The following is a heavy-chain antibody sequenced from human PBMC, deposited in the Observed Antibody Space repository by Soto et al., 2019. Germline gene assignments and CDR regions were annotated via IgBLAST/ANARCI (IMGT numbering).Heavy chain of an antibody. CDR3: AREWNWNYAFPNNWFDP. CDR2: IYSGGST. D-gene: IGHD1-7*01. Sequence: TGGSLRLSCAASGFTVSSNYMSWVRQAPGKGLERVSVIYSGGSTYYADSVKGRFTISRDNSKNTLYLQMNSLRAEDTAVYYCAREWNWNYAFPNNWFDPWGQGTLVTVSS. CDR1: GFTVSSNY. V-gene: IGHV3-66*01. J-gene: IGHJ5*02.